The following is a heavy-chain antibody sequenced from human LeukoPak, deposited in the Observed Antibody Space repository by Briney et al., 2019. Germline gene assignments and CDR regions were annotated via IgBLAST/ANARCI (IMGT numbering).Heavy chain of an antibody. J-gene: IGHJ3*02. V-gene: IGHV3-11*01. CDR2: IGSVVTTI. D-gene: IGHD3-10*01. Sequence: GGSLRLSCAASGFTFGDYSLTWIRQAPGKGLECVSYIGSVVTTIFYTDSVKGRFTISRDNARNSLYLQMNSLRAEDTAVYYCAKGGIGGFGENAFDIWGQGTMVTVSS. CDR1: GFTFGDYS. CDR3: AKGGIGGFGENAFDI.